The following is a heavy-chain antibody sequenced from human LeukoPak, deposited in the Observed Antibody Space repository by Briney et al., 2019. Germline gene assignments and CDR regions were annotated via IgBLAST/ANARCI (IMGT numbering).Heavy chain of an antibody. CDR3: TRDSGTYNWLDP. Sequence: LAGGSLKLSCAASGFTFSSSAIHWVRQSSGKGLEWVGHIDKKDNFYATTSAASVTGRFTISRDDSKNTAYLQMDSLTTEDTALYYCTRDSGTYNWLDPWGQGTLVTVSS. V-gene: IGHV3-73*01. CDR1: GFTFSSSA. J-gene: IGHJ5*02. CDR2: IDKKDNFYAT. D-gene: IGHD1-26*01.